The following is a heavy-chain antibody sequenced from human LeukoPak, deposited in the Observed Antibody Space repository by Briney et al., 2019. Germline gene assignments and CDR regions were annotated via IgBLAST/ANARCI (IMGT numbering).Heavy chain of an antibody. V-gene: IGHV3-30*03. D-gene: IGHD5-12*01. CDR2: ISYDGSNK. CDR3: ARRGYSGYVDY. Sequence: GGSLRLSCAASGFTFSSYGMHWVRQAPGKGLEWVAVISYDGSNKYYADSVKGRFTISRDNSKNTLYLQMNSLRAEDTAVYYYARRGYSGYVDYWGQGTLVTVSS. CDR1: GFTFSSYG. J-gene: IGHJ4*02.